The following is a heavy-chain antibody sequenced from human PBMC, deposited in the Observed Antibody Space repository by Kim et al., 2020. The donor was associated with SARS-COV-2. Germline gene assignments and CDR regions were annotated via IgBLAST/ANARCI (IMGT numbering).Heavy chain of an antibody. CDR1: GFTFSSYW. J-gene: IGHJ4*02. Sequence: GGSLRLSCAASGFTFSSYWMSWVRQAPGKGLEWVANIKQEGNEKYYVDSVKGRFSISRDNAQDSLYLQMNSLRDDDTAVYYCARDRSRSAGSTSFVDYWGQGTLVTVSS. D-gene: IGHD2-2*01. CDR2: IKQEGNEK. CDR3: ARDRSRSAGSTSFVDY. V-gene: IGHV3-7*01.